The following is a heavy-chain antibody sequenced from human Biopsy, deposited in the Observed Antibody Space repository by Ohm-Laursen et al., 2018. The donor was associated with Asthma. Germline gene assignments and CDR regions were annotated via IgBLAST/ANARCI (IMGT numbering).Heavy chain of an antibody. J-gene: IGHJ5*02. D-gene: IGHD4-17*01. CDR1: GASISSGGYY. V-gene: IGHV4-31*11. CDR3: ARTTYGDDGFDP. CDR2: IYYSGST. Sequence: SDTLSLTCAVSGASISSGGYYWSWIRHHPGSGLEWIGYIYYSGSTYYNPSLKSRVSILIDTSKNQFSLRLSSVTAADTAVYYCARTTYGDDGFDPWGQGTLVTVSS.